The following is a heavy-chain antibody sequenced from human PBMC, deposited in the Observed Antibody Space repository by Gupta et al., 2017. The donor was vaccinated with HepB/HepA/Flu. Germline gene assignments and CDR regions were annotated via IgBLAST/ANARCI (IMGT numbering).Heavy chain of an antibody. CDR3: ARSLMVRGVIEDY. V-gene: IGHV3-23*01. J-gene: IGHJ4*02. CDR2: VGGSGGST. D-gene: IGHD3-10*01. CDR1: GFTFSNFA. Sequence: EVQLLESGGGLVQPGGSLRLSCAASGFTFSNFAMTWVRQAPGKGLEWVSSVGGSGGSTYYADSVKGRFTISRDNSKNMLYLQMSSLRAEDTAVYYCARSLMVRGVIEDYWGQGTLVTVSS.